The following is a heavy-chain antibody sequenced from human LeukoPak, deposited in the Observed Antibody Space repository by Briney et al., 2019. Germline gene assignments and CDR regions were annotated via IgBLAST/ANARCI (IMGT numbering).Heavy chain of an antibody. CDR1: GYTFTGYY. V-gene: IGHV1-2*02. D-gene: IGHD3-22*01. CDR3: ARDEQSSGYYPWYFDY. J-gene: IGHJ4*02. Sequence: ASVKVSCKASGYTFTGYYMHWVRQAPGQGLEWMGWINPNSGGTNYAQKLQGRVTMTTDTSTSTAYMELRSLRSDDTAVYYCARDEQSSGYYPWYFDYWGQGTLVTVSS. CDR2: INPNSGGT.